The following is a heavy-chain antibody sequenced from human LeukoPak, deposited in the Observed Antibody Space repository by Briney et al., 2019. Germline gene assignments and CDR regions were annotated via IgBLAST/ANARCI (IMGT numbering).Heavy chain of an antibody. J-gene: IGHJ3*02. D-gene: IGHD2-15*01. V-gene: IGHV4-30-4*07. CDR1: GGSISSGGYS. CDR2: IYYSGST. Sequence: SETLSLTCAVSGGSISSGGYSWSWIRQPPGKRLEWIGYIYYSGSTYYNPSLKSRVTISVDTSKNQFSLKLSSVTAADTAVYYCAREIYCSGGSCSLDAFDIWGQGTMVTVSS. CDR3: AREIYCSGGSCSLDAFDI.